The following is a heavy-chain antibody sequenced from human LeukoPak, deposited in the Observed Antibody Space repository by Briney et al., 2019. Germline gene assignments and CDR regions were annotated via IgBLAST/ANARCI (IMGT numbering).Heavy chain of an antibody. D-gene: IGHD5-12*01. V-gene: IGHV3-30*04. CDR1: GFTFSSYA. J-gene: IGHJ5*02. Sequence: GGSLRLSCAASGFTFSSYAMHWVRQAPGKGLEWVAVISYDGSNKYYADSVKGRFTVSRDNSKNTLYLQMNSLRAEDTAVYYCARGVDIVATDGNWFDPWGQGTLVTVSS. CDR3: ARGVDIVATDGNWFDP. CDR2: ISYDGSNK.